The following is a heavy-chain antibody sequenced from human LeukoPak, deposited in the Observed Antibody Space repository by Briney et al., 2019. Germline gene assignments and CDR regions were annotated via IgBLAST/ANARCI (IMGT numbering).Heavy chain of an antibody. CDR2: LYNTGNT. CDR1: GFTFSSYA. Sequence: GGSLRLSCAASGFTFSSYAMSWVRQAPGKGLEWVSTLYNTGNTYYANSVKGRFSISRDNSKNTLFLQMNSLRAEDTAVYYCARLTPAAGRLYFVDWGPGTLVTVSS. CDR3: ARLTPAAGRLYFVD. V-gene: IGHV3-23*05. J-gene: IGHJ4*02. D-gene: IGHD6-13*01.